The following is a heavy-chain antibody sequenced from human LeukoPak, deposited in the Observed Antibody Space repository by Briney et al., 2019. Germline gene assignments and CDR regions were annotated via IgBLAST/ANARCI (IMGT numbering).Heavy chain of an antibody. J-gene: IGHJ4*02. Sequence: PGGSLRLSCAASGFTLSSYWMSWVRQAPGKGLEWLAYIDQNGRDISYLDSVKGRFTIARDNAKNSLILQMNSLRTEDTAVYYCARGPGRSRGNCWGQGTLVTVSS. D-gene: IGHD3-10*01. CDR1: GFTLSSYW. CDR3: ARGPGRSRGNC. CDR2: IDQNGRDI. V-gene: IGHV3-7*01.